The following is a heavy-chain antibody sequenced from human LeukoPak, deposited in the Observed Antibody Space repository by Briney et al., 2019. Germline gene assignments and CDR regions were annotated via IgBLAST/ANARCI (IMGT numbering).Heavy chain of an antibody. CDR3: VKDPLRYSSGLDVSHI. CDR2: ISFDGSTE. D-gene: IGHD5-18*01. Sequence: GRSLSLSCRASGFTFTTSGMHWVRQAPGGGLEWVAVISFDGSTEYYADSVKGRFAISRDNSRNTLFLQMSSLRAEDTAVYYCVKDPLRYSSGLDVSHIWGQGTMVTVSS. J-gene: IGHJ3*02. CDR1: GFTFTTSG. V-gene: IGHV3-30*18.